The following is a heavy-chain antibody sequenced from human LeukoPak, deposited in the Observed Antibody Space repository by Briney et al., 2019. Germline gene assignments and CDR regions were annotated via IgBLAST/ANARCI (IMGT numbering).Heavy chain of an antibody. V-gene: IGHV1-18*01. CDR2: ISAYNGNT. CDR3: ARANRIVGATTLFYNFDY. D-gene: IGHD1-26*01. Sequence: ASVKVSCKASGYTFTSYGISWVRQAPGQGLEWMGWISAYNGNTNYAQKLQGRVTMTTDTSTSTAYMELRSLRSDDTAVYYCARANRIVGATTLFYNFDYWGQGTLVTVSS. CDR1: GYTFTSYG. J-gene: IGHJ4*02.